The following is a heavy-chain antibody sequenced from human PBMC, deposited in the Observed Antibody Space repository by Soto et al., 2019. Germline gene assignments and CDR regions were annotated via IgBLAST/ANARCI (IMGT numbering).Heavy chain of an antibody. CDR1: GGSISSNNYY. CDR3: ATTTGYSSSTSCYYYYMDV. CDR2: IHYSGST. J-gene: IGHJ6*03. V-gene: IGHV4-39*01. Sequence: QLQLQESGPGLVKPSETLSRTFTVSGGSISSNNYYWGWIRQPPGKELEWIGSIHYSGSTYYNPSLKSRVTISVDTSKNQFSLKLRSVTAADTAVYYCATTTGYSSSTSCYYYYMDVWGKGTTVTVSS. D-gene: IGHD2-2*01.